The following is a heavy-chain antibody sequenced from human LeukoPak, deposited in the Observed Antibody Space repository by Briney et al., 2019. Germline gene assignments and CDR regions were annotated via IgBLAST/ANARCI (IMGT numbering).Heavy chain of an antibody. J-gene: IGHJ3*02. CDR3: ARRGREPVWAAFDI. V-gene: IGHV4-34*01. CDR1: GGSFSGYY. Sequence: SEPLSLTCAVYGGSFSGYYWCWIRKPPGKGLEWIGEINHSGSTNYNPSLKSRVAISVDTSKNQFSLKLSSVTAADTAVYYCARRGREPVWAAFDIWGQGTMVTVSS. D-gene: IGHD3-16*01. CDR2: INHSGST.